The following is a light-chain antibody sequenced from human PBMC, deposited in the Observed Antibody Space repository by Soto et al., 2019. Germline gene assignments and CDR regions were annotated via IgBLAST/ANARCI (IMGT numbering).Light chain of an antibody. CDR1: SSDVGSYNL. V-gene: IGLV2-23*01. CDR2: EGS. CDR3: CSDAGSSAVV. J-gene: IGLJ2*01. Sequence: QSALTQPASVSGSPGQSITISCTGTSSDVGSYNLVSWYQQHPGKAPKLMIYEGSKRPSGVSNRFSDSKSGNTASLTISGLQAEDEADYYCCSDAGSSAVVFGGGTKLTVL.